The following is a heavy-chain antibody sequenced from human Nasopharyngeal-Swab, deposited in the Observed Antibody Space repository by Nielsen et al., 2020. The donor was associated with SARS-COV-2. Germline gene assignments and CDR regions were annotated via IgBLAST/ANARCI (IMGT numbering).Heavy chain of an antibody. V-gene: IGHV3-74*01. CDR1: GFTFSSYW. Sequence: GESLKISCAASGFTFSSYWRHWVRQAPGKGLVWVSRINTDGSRTYYADSVKGRFTTSRDNAKNTLYLQMSSLSAEDTAVYYCARVIVGGTYAFAYWGQGTLVTVSS. CDR2: INTDGSRT. D-gene: IGHD1-26*01. J-gene: IGHJ4*02. CDR3: ARVIVGGTYAFAY.